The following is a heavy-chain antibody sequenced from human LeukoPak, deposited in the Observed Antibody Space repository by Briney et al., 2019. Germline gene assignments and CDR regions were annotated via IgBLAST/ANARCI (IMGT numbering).Heavy chain of an antibody. D-gene: IGHD3-10*01. CDR1: GGSISSGGYY. V-gene: IGHV4-31*03. CDR3: ARDRMVRGPYYYYGMDV. J-gene: IGHJ6*02. CDR2: IYYSGST. Sequence: SQTLSLTCTVSGGSISSGGYYWSWIRQHPGTGLEWIGYIYYSGSTYYNPSLKSRVTISVDTSKNQCSLKLSSVTAADTAVYYCARDRMVRGPYYYYGMDVWGQGTTVTVSS.